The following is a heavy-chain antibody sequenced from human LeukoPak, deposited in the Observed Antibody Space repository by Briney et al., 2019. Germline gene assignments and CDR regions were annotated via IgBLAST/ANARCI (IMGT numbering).Heavy chain of an antibody. J-gene: IGHJ4*02. D-gene: IGHD5-24*01. Sequence: PGRSLRLSCAASGFTFSSYGMHWVRQAPGKGLEWVSSISSSSSYIYYADSVKGRFTISRDNAKNSLYLQMNSLRAEDTAVYYCARAAGEMATIRYWGQGTLVTVSS. CDR1: GFTFSSYG. V-gene: IGHV3-21*01. CDR2: ISSSSSYI. CDR3: ARAAGEMATIRY.